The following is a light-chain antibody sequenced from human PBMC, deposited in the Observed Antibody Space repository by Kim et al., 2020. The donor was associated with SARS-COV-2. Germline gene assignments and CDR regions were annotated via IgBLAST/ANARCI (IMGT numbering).Light chain of an antibody. V-gene: IGLV2-23*01. CDR1: GSVVWNCYC. CDR3: GSYAGSGTLV. Sequence: GQPRPTSITGTGSVVWNCYCVCWFQHHPGKAPNIMVIEDSKRPLGVSLRCSGGKSGSADPQTISGRQAEDEADYYCGSYAGSGTLVFGGGTKVTVL. CDR2: EDS. J-gene: IGLJ3*02.